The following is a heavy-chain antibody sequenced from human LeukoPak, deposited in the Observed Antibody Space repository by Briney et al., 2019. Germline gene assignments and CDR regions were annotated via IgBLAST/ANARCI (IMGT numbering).Heavy chain of an antibody. D-gene: IGHD3-3*01. CDR1: GFTFSSYA. Sequence: GGSLRLSCAASGFTFSSYAMHWVRQAPGKGLEWVAVISYDGSNKYYADSVKGRFTISRDNSKNTLYLQMNSLRAEDTAVYYCAKAKPFGVVISWFDPWGQGTLVTVSS. V-gene: IGHV3-30-3*01. CDR2: ISYDGSNK. CDR3: AKAKPFGVVISWFDP. J-gene: IGHJ5*02.